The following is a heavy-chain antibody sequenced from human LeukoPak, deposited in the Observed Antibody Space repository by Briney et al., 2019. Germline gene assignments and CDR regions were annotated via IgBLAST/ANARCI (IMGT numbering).Heavy chain of an antibody. J-gene: IGHJ4*02. CDR3: ARDLKFGYSSSWYTY. V-gene: IGHV1-2*06. Sequence: ASVKVSCKASGYTFTGYYMHWVRQAPGQGLEWMGRINPNSGGTNYAQKFQCRVTMTRDTSISTAYMELSRLRSDDTAVYYCARDLKFGYSSSWYTYWGQGTLVTVSS. CDR2: INPNSGGT. D-gene: IGHD6-13*01. CDR1: GYTFTGYY.